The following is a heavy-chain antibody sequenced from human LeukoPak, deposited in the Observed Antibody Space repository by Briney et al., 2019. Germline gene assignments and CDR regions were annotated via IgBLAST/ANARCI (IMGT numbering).Heavy chain of an antibody. CDR3: ARRIRSSSWDFDY. CDR1: GDSISSNSYY. J-gene: IGHJ4*02. CDR2: IYYSGNT. V-gene: IGHV4-39*01. Sequence: SETLSLTCTVSGDSISSNSYYWGWTRPPPGKGLEWIGTIYYSGNTYYNPSLKSRVTISVDTSKNQFSLNLISVTAADTAVYYCARRIRSSSWDFDYWGQGTLVTVSS. D-gene: IGHD6-13*01.